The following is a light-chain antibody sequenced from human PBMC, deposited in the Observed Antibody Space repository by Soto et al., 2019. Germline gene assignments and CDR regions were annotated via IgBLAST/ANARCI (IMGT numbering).Light chain of an antibody. CDR1: SSDVGGYNY. Sequence: QSALTQPASVSGSPGQSITISCNGTSSDVGGYNYVSWYQQHPGKAPKLMIYEVSNRPSGVSNRFSGSKSGNTASLTISGLQAEDEADYYCSSYTSSTPYVVFGGGTKLTVL. CDR3: SSYTSSTPYVV. V-gene: IGLV2-14*01. J-gene: IGLJ2*01. CDR2: EVS.